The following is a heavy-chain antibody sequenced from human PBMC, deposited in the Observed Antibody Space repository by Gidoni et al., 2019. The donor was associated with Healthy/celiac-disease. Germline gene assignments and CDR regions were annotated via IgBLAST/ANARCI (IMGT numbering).Heavy chain of an antibody. D-gene: IGHD1-1*01. CDR3: ARSYNWNELNY. Sequence: QVQLVQPVASVKKPGSSAKVSCKASGGNFSSYAISWVRQAPGQGLEWMGGIVHILSTANYEQKLRGRVTITADEYTSTDYRELRRLRSEDTAVYYCARSYNWNELNYWGQGTLVTVSS. J-gene: IGHJ4*02. V-gene: IGHV1-69*01. CDR2: IVHILSTA. CDR1: GGNFSSYA.